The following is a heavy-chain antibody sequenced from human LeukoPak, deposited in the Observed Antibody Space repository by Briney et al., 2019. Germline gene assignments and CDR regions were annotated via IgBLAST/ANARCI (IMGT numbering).Heavy chain of an antibody. CDR2: INPNSGGT. Sequence: ASVKVSCKASGYTFTGYYMHWVRQAPGQGLEWMGRINPNSGGTNYAQKFQDRVTMTRDTSISTAYMELSRLRSDDTAVYYCARDLGAVAGYDYWGQGTLVTVSS. D-gene: IGHD6-19*01. CDR3: ARDLGAVAGYDY. J-gene: IGHJ4*02. CDR1: GYTFTGYY. V-gene: IGHV1-2*06.